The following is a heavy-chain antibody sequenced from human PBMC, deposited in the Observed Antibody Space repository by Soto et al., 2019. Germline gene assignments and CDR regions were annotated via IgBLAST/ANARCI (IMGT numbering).Heavy chain of an antibody. Sequence: GGSLRLSCAASGFTFSTYGMHWVRQAPGQGLEWVAVISYDGSYNYYADSVKGRFTISRDNSKKTLYLQMNSLRAEDTAVYYCAKDLLKLRDAYSSGTEAFDIWGQGTMVTVSS. CDR3: AKDLLKLRDAYSSGTEAFDI. V-gene: IGHV3-30*18. CDR1: GFTFSTYG. CDR2: ISYDGSYN. D-gene: IGHD5-12*01. J-gene: IGHJ3*02.